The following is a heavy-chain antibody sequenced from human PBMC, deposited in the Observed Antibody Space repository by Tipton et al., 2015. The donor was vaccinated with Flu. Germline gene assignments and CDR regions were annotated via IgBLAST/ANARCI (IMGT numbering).Heavy chain of an antibody. J-gene: IGHJ4*02. Sequence: SLRLSCAVSGFSVSSNYMTWVRQAPGKGLEWVSVIYSGGNTYYADSVKGRFTISRDNSKNTVYLQMNSLRAEDTAVYYCASFNGGGYFDYWAQGTLVTVSS. D-gene: IGHD2-8*01. V-gene: IGHV3-53*01. CDR3: ASFNGGGYFDY. CDR1: GFSVSSNY. CDR2: IYSGGNT.